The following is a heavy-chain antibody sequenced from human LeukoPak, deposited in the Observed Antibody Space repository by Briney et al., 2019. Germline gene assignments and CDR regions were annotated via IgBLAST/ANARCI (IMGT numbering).Heavy chain of an antibody. CDR3: ARMRYYYDSSGYYNYFDY. Sequence: SETLSLTCAVSGGSISSGGYSWSWIRQPPGKGLEWIGYIYYSGSTNYNPSLKSRVTISVDTSKNQFSLKLSSVTAADTAVYYCARMRYYYDSSGYYNYFDYWGQGTLVTVSS. CDR2: IYYSGST. J-gene: IGHJ4*02. D-gene: IGHD3-22*01. V-gene: IGHV4-61*08. CDR1: GGSISSGGYS.